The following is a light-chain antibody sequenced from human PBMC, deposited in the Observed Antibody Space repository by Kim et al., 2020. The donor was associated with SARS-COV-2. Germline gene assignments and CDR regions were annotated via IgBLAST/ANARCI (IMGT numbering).Light chain of an antibody. CDR1: RLRSYY. V-gene: IGLV3-19*01. CDR3: NSRDSSGNHWV. CDR2: GKH. J-gene: IGLJ3*02. Sequence: ALGHTVTITCQGDRLRSYYASWYQQTPGQAPVLVIYGKHNRPSGIPDRFSGSSSGNTASLTITGAQAEDEADYYCNSRDSSGNHWVFGGGTQLTVL.